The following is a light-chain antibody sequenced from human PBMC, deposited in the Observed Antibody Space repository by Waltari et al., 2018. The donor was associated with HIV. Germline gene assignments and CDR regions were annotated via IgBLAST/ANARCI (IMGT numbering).Light chain of an antibody. V-gene: IGKV3-11*01. CDR3: QHRSRGPLYT. Sequence: ILTQSTGTLSLSPGERASLSCRASQSIGVDLVWYQQRRGQPPRLLIYDASTRATGVPARFGGSGSGTDFTLTITSLEPEDFAFYYCQHRSRGPLYTFGQGTRLDI. CDR1: QSIGVD. J-gene: IGKJ2*01. CDR2: DAS.